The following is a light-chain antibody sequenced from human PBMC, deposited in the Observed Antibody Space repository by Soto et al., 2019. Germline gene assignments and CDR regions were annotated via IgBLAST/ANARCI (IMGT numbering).Light chain of an antibody. CDR2: DAS. CDR3: QRYTSSPFT. J-gene: IGKJ3*01. V-gene: IGKV3-20*01. Sequence: EIVLTQSPGTLSLSPGDRATLSCRASQSVGSNYLAWYQQKPGQAPRLLIYDASSRATGIPDRFSGSGSGTDFTLTISRLEPEDFAVYYCQRYTSSPFTFGPGTKVDIK. CDR1: QSVGSNY.